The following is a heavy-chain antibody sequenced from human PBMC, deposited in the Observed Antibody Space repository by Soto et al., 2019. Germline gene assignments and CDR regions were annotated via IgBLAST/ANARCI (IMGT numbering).Heavy chain of an antibody. V-gene: IGHV3-7*01. D-gene: IGHD6-13*01. Sequence: PGESLKISCAASGFTFSGYWMSWLRQAPGKGLEWVANIKQDGSEKYFLDSVKGRFSISRDNAEKSLYLQMDSLRVDDTAVYYCARDASGWSQDWGQGTLVTVSS. CDR1: GFTFSGYW. J-gene: IGHJ4*02. CDR2: IKQDGSEK. CDR3: ARDASGWSQD.